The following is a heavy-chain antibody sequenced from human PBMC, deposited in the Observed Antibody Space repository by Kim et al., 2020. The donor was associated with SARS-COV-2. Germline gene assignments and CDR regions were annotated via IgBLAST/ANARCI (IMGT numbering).Heavy chain of an antibody. J-gene: IGHJ5*02. CDR2: FDPEDGET. V-gene: IGHV1-24*01. D-gene: IGHD2-15*01. CDR3: STSPATRRGHWFDP. Sequence: ASVKVSCKVSGYTLTELSMHWVRQAPGKGLEWMGGFDPEDGETIYAQKFQGRVTMTEDTSTDTAYMDLSSLRSEDTAVYYCSTSPATRRGHWFDPWGQGTLVTVSS. CDR1: GYTLTELS.